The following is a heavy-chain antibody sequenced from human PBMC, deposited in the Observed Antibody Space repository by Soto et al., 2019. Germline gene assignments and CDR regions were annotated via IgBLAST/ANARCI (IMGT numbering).Heavy chain of an antibody. CDR3: AKDGKADYSGQSYYYYGMQV. V-gene: IGHV3-9*01. Sequence: SLRLSFAASGFTVDDYAMHWVRQAPGKGLEWVSGISWNSGSIGYADSVKGRFTISRDNAKNSLYLQMNSLRAEDTALYYCAKDGKADYSGQSYYYYGMQVWGQGTTATVSS. J-gene: IGHJ6*02. CDR1: GFTVDDYA. CDR2: ISWNSGSI. D-gene: IGHD4-4*01.